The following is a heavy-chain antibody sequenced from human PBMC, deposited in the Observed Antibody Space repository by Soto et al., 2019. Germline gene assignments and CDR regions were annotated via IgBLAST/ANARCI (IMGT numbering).Heavy chain of an antibody. CDR3: ARGGLYSSQTANFDS. V-gene: IGHV4-59*11. J-gene: IGHJ5*01. CDR2: IYYSGST. Sequence: ETLSLTCIVSGGSIGRHYCNWIRQPPGKSLEWIGYIYYSGSTNYSPSLKSRVTMSVDTSKNQFSLSLNSVTTADTAVYFCARGGLYSSQTANFDSWGQGILVTVSS. CDR1: GGSIGRHY. D-gene: IGHD6-19*01.